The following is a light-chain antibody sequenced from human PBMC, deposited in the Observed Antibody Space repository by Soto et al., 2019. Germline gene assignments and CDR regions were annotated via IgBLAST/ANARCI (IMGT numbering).Light chain of an antibody. Sequence: EIVMTQSPPTLSVSPGERATLSCRASQSISSNLAWYQQKLGQAPRLLIYRASTRATGIPARFSGSGSGTEFTLTISSLQSEDFAVYYCQQYGSSGTFGQGTKVDTK. J-gene: IGKJ1*01. CDR2: RAS. V-gene: IGKV3-15*01. CDR3: QQYGSSGT. CDR1: QSISSN.